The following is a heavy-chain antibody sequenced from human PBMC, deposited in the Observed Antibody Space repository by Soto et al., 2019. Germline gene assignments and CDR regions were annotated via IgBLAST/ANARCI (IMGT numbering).Heavy chain of an antibody. CDR1: GGSISRSTYY. D-gene: IGHD2-2*02. Sequence: SETLSLTCTVSGGSISRSTYYWGWIRQPPGKGLEWIGSIYYSGSTYYRPSLKRRVTISVDTSKNQFSLKLSSVTAADTAVYYCARQVPAAIRLGWFDPWGQGTLVTVSS. J-gene: IGHJ5*02. CDR3: ARQVPAAIRLGWFDP. V-gene: IGHV4-39*01. CDR2: IYYSGST.